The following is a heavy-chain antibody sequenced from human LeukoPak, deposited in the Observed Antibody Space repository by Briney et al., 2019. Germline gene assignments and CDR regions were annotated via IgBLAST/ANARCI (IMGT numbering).Heavy chain of an antibody. J-gene: IGHJ4*02. D-gene: IGHD4-23*01. Sequence: QAGGSLRLSCAASGFTFSSYAMHWVRQAPGKGLEWVAVISYDGSNKYYADSVKGRFTISRDNSKNTLYLQMNSLRAEDTAVYYCASLLSSYGGNLRGGQGTLVTVSS. CDR3: ASLLSSYGGNLR. V-gene: IGHV3-30-3*01. CDR1: GFTFSSYA. CDR2: ISYDGSNK.